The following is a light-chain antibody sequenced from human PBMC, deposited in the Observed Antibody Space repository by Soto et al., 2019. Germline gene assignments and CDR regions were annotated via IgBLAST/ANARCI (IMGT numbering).Light chain of an antibody. CDR3: QQRSNWPLT. CDR1: QTVSKY. Sequence: IVLTQSPATLSLPPVEGATLFCRTSQTVSKYLVWYQQKPGQAPRLLINNASNRATGIPARFNGSGSGTDFTLTISSLEPEDFAVYYCQQRSNWPLTFGGGTKVDSK. J-gene: IGKJ4*01. V-gene: IGKV3-11*01. CDR2: NAS.